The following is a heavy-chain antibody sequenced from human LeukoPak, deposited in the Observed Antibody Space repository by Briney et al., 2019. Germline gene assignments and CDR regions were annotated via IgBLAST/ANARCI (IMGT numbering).Heavy chain of an antibody. V-gene: IGHV3-7*01. CDR1: GSTLTNTG. Sequence: GGSLRLSCEALGSTLTNTGMAWFRQAPGKGLGWGANVTVDGREQNYLDSVTGRFTISRDNATNSVYLQMNNLRVEETAVYYCARDVGGMDVWGQGTTVTVSS. D-gene: IGHD2-15*01. J-gene: IGHJ6*02. CDR3: ARDVGGMDV. CDR2: VTVDGREQ.